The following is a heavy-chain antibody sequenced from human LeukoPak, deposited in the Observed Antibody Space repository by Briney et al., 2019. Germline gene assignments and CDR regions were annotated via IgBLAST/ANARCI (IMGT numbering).Heavy chain of an antibody. CDR3: ARVTVVGYFDY. J-gene: IGHJ4*02. CDR1: GGSISSSSYY. D-gene: IGHD2-15*01. V-gene: IGHV4-39*07. CDR2: IYYSGST. Sequence: PSETLSLTCTVSGGSISSSSYYWGWIRQPPGKGLEWIGSIYYSGSTYYNPSLKSRVTISVDTSKNQFSLKLSSVTAADTAVYYCARVTVVGYFDYWGQGTLVTVSS.